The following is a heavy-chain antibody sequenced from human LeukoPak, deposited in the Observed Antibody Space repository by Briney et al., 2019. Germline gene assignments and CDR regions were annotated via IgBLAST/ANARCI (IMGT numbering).Heavy chain of an antibody. D-gene: IGHD3-10*01. V-gene: IGHV1-69*04. CDR1: GGTFSSYA. J-gene: IGHJ3*02. CDR2: IIPILGIA. Sequence: GASVKVSCKASGGTFSSYAISWVRQAPGQGLEWMGRIIPILGIANYAQKFQGRVTITADKSTSTAYMELSSLRSEDTAVYYCAREAYYGSGSKPDDAFDIWGQGTMVTVSS. CDR3: AREAYYGSGSKPDDAFDI.